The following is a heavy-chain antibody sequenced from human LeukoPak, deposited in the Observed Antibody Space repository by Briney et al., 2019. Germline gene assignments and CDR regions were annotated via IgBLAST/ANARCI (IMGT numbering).Heavy chain of an antibody. CDR1: GFTFSNYG. CDR2: IQFDGSNK. CDR3: HVYYYDSSGHPSHWYFDL. D-gene: IGHD3-22*01. V-gene: IGHV3-30*02. J-gene: IGHJ2*01. Sequence: PGGSLRLSCTASGFTFSNYGVHRVRQAPGKGLDWVAFIQFDGSNKYYADSVKGRFTISRDNSKNTLYLQMNSLRVEDTAVYYCHVYYYDSSGHPSHWYFDLWGRGTLVTVSS.